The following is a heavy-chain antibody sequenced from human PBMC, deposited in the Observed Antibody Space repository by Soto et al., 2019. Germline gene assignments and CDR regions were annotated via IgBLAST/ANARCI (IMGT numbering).Heavy chain of an antibody. V-gene: IGHV1-69*02. J-gene: IGHJ4*02. D-gene: IGHD3-10*01. CDR3: ARSYGSGYRAFDY. Sequence: QVQLVQSGAEVKRPGSSVKVSCKASGDTFTFYSINWVRQAPGLGLEWMGRINPILSMSNYAHRFQGRVTRTADTSTSTAYMELSSLRSEDTAIYYCARSYGSGYRAFDYWGQGALVTVSS. CDR2: INPILSMS. CDR1: GDTFTFYS.